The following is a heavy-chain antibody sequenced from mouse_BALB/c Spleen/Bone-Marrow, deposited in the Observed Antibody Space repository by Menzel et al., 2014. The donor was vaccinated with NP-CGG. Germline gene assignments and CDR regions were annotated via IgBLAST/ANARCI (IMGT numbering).Heavy chain of an antibody. CDR2: IDPYNGDT. CDR3: ASCGNYEAWFAY. D-gene: IGHD2-1*01. Sequence: VQLQQSGPELVKPGASVKVSCKASGYAFTSYNIYWVKQSHGKSLEWIGYIDPYNGDTIYNQKFKVKATLTVDKSSSTAYMHLNSLTSEDSAVYYCASCGNYEAWFAYWGQGTLATVSA. V-gene: IGHV1S135*01. J-gene: IGHJ3*01. CDR1: GYAFTSYN.